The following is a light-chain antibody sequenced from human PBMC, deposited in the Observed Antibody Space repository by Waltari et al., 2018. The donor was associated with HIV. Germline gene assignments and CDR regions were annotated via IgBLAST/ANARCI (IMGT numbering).Light chain of an antibody. J-gene: IGLJ2*01. CDR2: LNM. CDR3: AAWDDSLNGRI. CDR1: NSNIGSNT. V-gene: IGLV1-44*01. Sequence: QSVLTQPPSASGPPGQRVTISCSGSNSNIGSNTVSWFQQLPGTAPKLLIYLNMQRPSGAPDRISGSKSGTSASLAISGLQSEDEAHYYCAAWDDSLNGRIFGGGTKLTVL.